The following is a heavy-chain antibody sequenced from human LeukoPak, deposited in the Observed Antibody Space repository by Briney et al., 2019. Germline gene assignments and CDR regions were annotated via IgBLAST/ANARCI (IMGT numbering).Heavy chain of an antibody. CDR1: GFTVSTHY. J-gene: IGHJ4*02. CDR3: AGRGGFSGRDFGGGIEGYFDY. Sequence: PGGSLRLSCAASGFTVSTHYMNWVRQAPGKGLEWVSVIDTADKSYYAESEKGRFTSSRDNSNITVFLQVNGVRAEETAVYYCAGRGGFSGRDFGGGIEGYFDYWGQGTVVTVSP. V-gene: IGHV3-53*01. D-gene: IGHD5-12*01. CDR2: IDTADKS.